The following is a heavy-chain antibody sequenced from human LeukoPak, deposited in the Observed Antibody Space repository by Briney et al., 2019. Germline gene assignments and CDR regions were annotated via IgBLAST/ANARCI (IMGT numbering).Heavy chain of an antibody. Sequence: PSETLSLTCAVYGGSFSGFNWSWIRQPPGKGLEWIGEINHSGSSNYNPSLESRVTISVDTSKNQFSLKLSSVTAADTAVYYCARPMIRGVPHKYWYFDLWGRGTQVTVSS. V-gene: IGHV4-34*01. CDR3: ARPMIRGVPHKYWYFDL. J-gene: IGHJ2*01. CDR2: INHSGSS. CDR1: GGSFSGFN. D-gene: IGHD3-10*01.